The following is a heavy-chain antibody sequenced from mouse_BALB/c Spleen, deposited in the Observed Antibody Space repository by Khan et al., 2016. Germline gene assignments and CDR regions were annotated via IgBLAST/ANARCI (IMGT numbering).Heavy chain of an antibody. Sequence: VQLQASGAELVRPGSSVKISCKASGFAFSSYWMNWVKQRPGQGLEWIGQIYPGDGDTNYNGKFKGKATLTADKSSSTAYMQLSSLTSEDSAVYFCARGTPFANWGQGTLVTVSA. CDR1: GFAFSSYW. CDR2: IYPGDGDT. CDR3: ARGTPFAN. J-gene: IGHJ3*01. D-gene: IGHD2-14*01. V-gene: IGHV1-80*01.